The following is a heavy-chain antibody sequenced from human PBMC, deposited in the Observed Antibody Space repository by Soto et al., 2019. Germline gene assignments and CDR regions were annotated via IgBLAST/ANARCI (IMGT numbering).Heavy chain of an antibody. D-gene: IGHD1-26*01. V-gene: IGHV1-24*01. CDR3: ATGVSGSYWYLEADY. CDR1: GYTLTELS. J-gene: IGHJ4*02. Sequence: QVQLVQSGAEVKKPGASVKVSGKVSGYTLTELSMHWVRQAPGKGLEWMGGFDPEDGETIYAQKFQGRVTMTEDTSTDTAYMERSSLRSEDTAVYYCATGVSGSYWYLEADYWGQGTLVTVSS. CDR2: FDPEDGET.